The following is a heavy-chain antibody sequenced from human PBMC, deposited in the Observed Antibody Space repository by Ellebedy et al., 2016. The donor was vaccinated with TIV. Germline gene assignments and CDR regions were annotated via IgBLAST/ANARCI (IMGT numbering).Heavy chain of an antibody. CDR1: GFTFDDYA. V-gene: IGHV3-21*06. Sequence: GESLKISCAASGFTFDDYAMHWVRQAPGKGLEWVSSITSSSTFIYYADSVNGRFTISRDNTKNSLYLQMNSLRAEDTAIYYCARVKVAAKSTRHDAFDLWGQGTLVTVSS. J-gene: IGHJ3*01. CDR3: ARVKVAAKSTRHDAFDL. D-gene: IGHD2-15*01. CDR2: ITSSSTFI.